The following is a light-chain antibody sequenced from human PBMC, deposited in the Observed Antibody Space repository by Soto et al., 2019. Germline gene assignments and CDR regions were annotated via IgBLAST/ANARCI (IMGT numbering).Light chain of an antibody. J-gene: IGKJ5*01. V-gene: IGKV3-20*01. CDR1: QPITSRY. Sequence: IVLTQSPGTLSLSPGERATLSCRASQPITSRYLAWYQHQPGQAPRLLIYRTFARAPGIPDWFSGGGSGTDFTLTITRLEREALAVYYCQQYDTSPPTFGQGTRLEIK. CDR3: QQYDTSPPT. CDR2: RTF.